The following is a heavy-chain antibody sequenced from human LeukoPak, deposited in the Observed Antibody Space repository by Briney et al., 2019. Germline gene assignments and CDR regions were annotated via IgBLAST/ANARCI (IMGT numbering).Heavy chain of an antibody. V-gene: IGHV3-7*04. CDR3: ARDDIAAGDY. D-gene: IGHD6-13*01. CDR1: GFNFRRYW. J-gene: IGHJ4*02. Sequence: GGSLRLSCAASGFNFRRYWMSWVRQAPGKGLEWVANIKEDGSEKYYMDSVKGRFTIARDNAKNSLYLQMNSLRAEDTAVYYCARDDIAAGDYRGQGTLVTVSS. CDR2: IKEDGSEK.